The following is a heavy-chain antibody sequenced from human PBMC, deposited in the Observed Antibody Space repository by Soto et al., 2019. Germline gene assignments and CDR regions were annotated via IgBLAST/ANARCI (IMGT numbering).Heavy chain of an antibody. V-gene: IGHV3-23*01. CDR1: GFTFSSYA. CDR2: ITGSAGST. Sequence: EVQLLESGGGLVQPGGSLRLSCAASGFTFSSYAMRWVRQAPGKGLEWVSSITGSAGSTYYADSVKGRFTISRDNSKNTLYLQMNSLRAEVTAVYYCAKDRNRWLRFDLGYWGQGTLVTVSS. J-gene: IGHJ4*02. CDR3: AKDRNRWLRFDLGY. D-gene: IGHD5-12*01.